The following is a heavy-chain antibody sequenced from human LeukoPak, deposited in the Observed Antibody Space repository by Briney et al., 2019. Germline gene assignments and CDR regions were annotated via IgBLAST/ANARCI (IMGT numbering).Heavy chain of an antibody. D-gene: IGHD6-19*01. CDR3: AKDGTSSGWYFDY. CDR1: GFRFGSYA. V-gene: IGHV3-23*01. CDR2: ISGSAGST. J-gene: IGHJ4*02. Sequence: GGSLRLSRAASGFRFGSYAMSWVRQAPGKGLEWVSAISGSAGSTYYADSVKGRFTISRDISRNTLYVEMNSLRAEDTAIYYCAKDGTSSGWYFDYWGQGTLVTVSS.